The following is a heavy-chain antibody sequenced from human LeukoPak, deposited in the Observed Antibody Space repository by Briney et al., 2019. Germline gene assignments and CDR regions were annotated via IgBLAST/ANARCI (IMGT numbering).Heavy chain of an antibody. CDR1: GYTFTSYG. D-gene: IGHD5-24*01. V-gene: IGHV1-18*01. CDR3: ASLKTDGYFDY. J-gene: IGHJ4*02. Sequence: ASVKVSCKASGYTFTSYGISWVRQAPGQGLEWMGWISAYNGNTNYAQKFRGRVTMTTDTSTSTAYMELRSLRSDDTVVYYCASLKTDGYFDYWGQGTLVTVSS. CDR2: ISAYNGNT.